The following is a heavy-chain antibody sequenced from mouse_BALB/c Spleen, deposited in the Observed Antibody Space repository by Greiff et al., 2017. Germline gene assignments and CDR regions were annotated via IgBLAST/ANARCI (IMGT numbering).Heavy chain of an antibody. CDR1: GYTFTSYT. D-gene: IGHD2-1*01. V-gene: IGHV1-4*02. CDR2: INPSSGYT. J-gene: IGHJ3*01. Sequence: VQLQQSAAELARPGASVKMSCKASGYTFTSYTMHWVKQRPGQGLEWIGYINPSSGYTEYNQKFKDKTTLTADKSSSTAYMQLSSLTSEDSAVYYCARGGNWFAYWGQGTLVTVSA. CDR3: ARGGNWFAY.